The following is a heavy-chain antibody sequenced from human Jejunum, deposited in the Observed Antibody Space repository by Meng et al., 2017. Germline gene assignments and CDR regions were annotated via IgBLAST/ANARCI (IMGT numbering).Heavy chain of an antibody. CDR3: AKNNWFDP. V-gene: IGHV4-34*01. CDR1: GGSFSSYY. CDR2: ISHSGDT. Sequence: QVQRQRWGAGLLKPSETLSLTCVCSGGSFSSYYWRWIRQPPGKGLEWIGEISHSGDTKYNPSLMSRVTISADTSKNQFSLKLTSVTAADTAVYYCAKNNWFDPWGQGTLVTVSS. J-gene: IGHJ5*02.